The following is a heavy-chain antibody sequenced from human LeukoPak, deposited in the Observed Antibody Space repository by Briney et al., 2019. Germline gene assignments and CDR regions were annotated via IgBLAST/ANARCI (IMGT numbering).Heavy chain of an antibody. CDR3: ARESVIVVVPAAIDRWYYYGMDV. Sequence: SVKVSCKASGYTFTSYGISWVRQAPGQGLEWMGWISAYNGNTNYAQKLQDRLTMTTDTSTNTAYMELRSLRSDDSAVYYCARESVIVVVPAAIDRWYYYGMDVWGQGTTVTVSS. D-gene: IGHD2-2*02. CDR1: GYTFTSYG. J-gene: IGHJ6*02. CDR2: ISAYNGNT. V-gene: IGHV1-18*01.